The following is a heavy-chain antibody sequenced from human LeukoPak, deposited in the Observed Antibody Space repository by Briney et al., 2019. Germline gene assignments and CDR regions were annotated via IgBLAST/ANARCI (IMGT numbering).Heavy chain of an antibody. V-gene: IGHV3-21*01. Sequence: GGSLRLSCAASGFTFSSYSMNWVRQAPGKGLEWDSSISSSSSYIYYADSVKGRFTISRDNAKNSLYLQMNSLRAEDTAVCYCGRDDGGLLETFKPWGQGTLVTVSS. CDR1: GFTFSSYS. CDR2: ISSSSSYI. CDR3: GRDDGGLLETFKP. J-gene: IGHJ5*02. D-gene: IGHD2/OR15-2a*01.